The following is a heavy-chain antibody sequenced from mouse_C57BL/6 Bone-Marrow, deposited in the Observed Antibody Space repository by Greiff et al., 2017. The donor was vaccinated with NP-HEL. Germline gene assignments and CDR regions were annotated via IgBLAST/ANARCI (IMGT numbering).Heavy chain of an antibody. CDR3: ARGYDGYLDY. D-gene: IGHD2-3*01. CDR1: GYAFTNYL. CDR2: INPGSGGT. V-gene: IGHV1-54*01. J-gene: IGHJ2*01. Sequence: VQLQQSGAELVRPGTSVKVSCKASGYAFTNYLIEWVKQRPGQGLEWIGVINPGSGGTNYNEKFKGKATLTADKSSSTAYMQLSSLTSEDSAVYFCARGYDGYLDYWGQGTTLTVSS.